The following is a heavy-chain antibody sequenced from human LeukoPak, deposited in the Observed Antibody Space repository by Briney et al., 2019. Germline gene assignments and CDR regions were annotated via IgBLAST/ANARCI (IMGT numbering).Heavy chain of an antibody. V-gene: IGHV4-39*07. D-gene: IGHD4-17*01. CDR2: IYYSGST. CDR3: VTAPYGDYYYYMDV. Sequence: SETLSLTCTVSGGSISSSSYYWGWIRQPPGKGLEWIGSIYYSGSTYYNPSLKSRVTISVDTSKNQFSLKLSSVTAADTAVYYCVTAPYGDYYYYMDVWGKGTTVTISS. CDR1: GGSISSSSYY. J-gene: IGHJ6*03.